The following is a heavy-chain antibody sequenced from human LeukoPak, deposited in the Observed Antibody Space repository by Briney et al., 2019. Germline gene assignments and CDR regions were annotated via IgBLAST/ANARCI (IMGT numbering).Heavy chain of an antibody. CDR3: ARDFPMDV. J-gene: IGHJ6*04. CDR2: ISYDGSNK. Sequence: PGRSLRLSCAASGFTFSSYAMHWVRQAPGKGLEWVAVISYDGSNKYYADSVEGRFTISRDNSKNTLYLQMNSLRAEDTAVYYCARDFPMDVWGKGTTVTVSS. V-gene: IGHV3-30*04. CDR1: GFTFSSYA.